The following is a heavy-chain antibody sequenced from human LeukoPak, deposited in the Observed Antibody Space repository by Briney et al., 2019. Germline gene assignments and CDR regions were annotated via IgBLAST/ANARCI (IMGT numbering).Heavy chain of an antibody. CDR3: ARWSAIQLWNRADY. J-gene: IGHJ4*02. CDR2: ISAYNGNT. V-gene: IGHV1-18*01. D-gene: IGHD5-18*01. CDR1: GYTFTSYG. Sequence: ASVKVSCQASGYTFTSYGISWVRQAPGQGLEWMGWISAYNGNTNYAQKLQGRVTMTTDTSTSTAYMELRSLRSDDTAVYYCARWSAIQLWNRADYWGQGTLVTVSS.